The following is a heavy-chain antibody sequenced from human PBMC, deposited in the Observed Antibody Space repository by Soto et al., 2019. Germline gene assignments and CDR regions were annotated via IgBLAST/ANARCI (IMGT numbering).Heavy chain of an antibody. CDR3: ARDIVVVPAAKRGLDY. V-gene: IGHV1-18*04. CDR1: GYTFTSYG. J-gene: IGHJ4*02. CDR2: ISAYNGNT. Sequence: QVQLVQSGAEVKKPGASVKVSCKASGYTFTSYGISWVRQAPGQGLEWMGWISAYNGNTNYAQKLQGRGTMTTDTSTSTAYMELRSLRSDDTAVYYCARDIVVVPAAKRGLDYWGQGTLVTVSS. D-gene: IGHD2-2*01.